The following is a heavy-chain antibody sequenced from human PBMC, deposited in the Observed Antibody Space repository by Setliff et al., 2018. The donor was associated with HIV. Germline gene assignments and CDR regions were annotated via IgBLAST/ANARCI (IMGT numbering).Heavy chain of an antibody. J-gene: IGHJ6*03. CDR2: IYTSGST. V-gene: IGHV4-4*07. Sequence: SETLSLTCTVSGGSISSYYWSWIRHPAGKGLEWIGRIYTSGSTNYNPSLKSRVTMSVDTSKNQFSLKLSSVTAADTAVYYCARDFLSGDYYYYYMDVWGKGTTVTASS. CDR3: ARDFLSGDYYYYYMDV. CDR1: GGSISSYY. D-gene: IGHD3-10*01.